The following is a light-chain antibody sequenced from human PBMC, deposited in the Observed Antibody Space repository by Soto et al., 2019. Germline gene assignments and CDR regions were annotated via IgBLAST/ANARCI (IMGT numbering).Light chain of an antibody. Sequence: DIQMTQSPSSLSASVGDRVTITCRASQSISSWLAWYQQKPGKAPKLLIFDAFSLESGVPSRFSGSRSGTEFTLTISSLQPDDYATYFCQQINSYPHFGQGTRLEIK. J-gene: IGKJ5*01. CDR1: QSISSW. CDR2: DAF. CDR3: QQINSYPH. V-gene: IGKV1-5*01.